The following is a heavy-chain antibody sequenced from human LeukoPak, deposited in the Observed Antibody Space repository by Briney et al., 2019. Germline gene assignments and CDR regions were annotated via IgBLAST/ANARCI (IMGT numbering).Heavy chain of an antibody. D-gene: IGHD3-3*01. CDR1: GFTFSSYA. CDR3: AKDPYFWSGYLNQNWFDP. CDR2: ISGSGGST. J-gene: IGHJ5*02. Sequence: GGSLRLSCAASGFTFSSYAMSWVRQAPGKGLEWVSAISGSGGSTYYADSVKGRFTISRDNSKNTLYLQMNSLRAEDTAVYYCAKDPYFWSGYLNQNWFDPWGQGTLVTVSS. V-gene: IGHV3-23*01.